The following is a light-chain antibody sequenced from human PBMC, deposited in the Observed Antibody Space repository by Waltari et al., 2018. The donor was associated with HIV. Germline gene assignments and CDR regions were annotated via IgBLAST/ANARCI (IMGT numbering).Light chain of an antibody. V-gene: IGLV1-51*01. Sequence: QSVLTQPPSVSAAPGQKVTISCSGSSSNIGKHYVSWYQQFPETAPKLLIYENNKRPSRIPHLFSGSKSGTSATLCISGLQTGDEADYYCGTWDDSLSVVWVFGGGTKLTVL. J-gene: IGLJ3*02. CDR3: GTWDDSLSVVWV. CDR1: SSNIGKHY. CDR2: ENN.